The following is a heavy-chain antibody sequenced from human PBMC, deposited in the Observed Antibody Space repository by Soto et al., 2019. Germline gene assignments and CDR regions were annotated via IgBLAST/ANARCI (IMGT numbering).Heavy chain of an antibody. CDR1: GYTFTSYG. J-gene: IGHJ6*02. Sequence: QVQLVQSGAEVKKPGASVKVSCKASGYTFTSYGISWVRQAPGQGLEWMGWISAYNGNTNYAQKLRGRVTMTTDTSTSTAYMELRSLRSDDTSVYYCARESAIAVACTNYYSGMDVWGQGTTVTVSS. CDR3: ARESAIAVACTNYYSGMDV. CDR2: ISAYNGNT. V-gene: IGHV1-18*01. D-gene: IGHD6-19*01.